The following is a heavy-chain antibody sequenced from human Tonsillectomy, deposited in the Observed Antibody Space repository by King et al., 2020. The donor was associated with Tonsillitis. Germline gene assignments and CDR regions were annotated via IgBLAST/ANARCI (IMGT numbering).Heavy chain of an antibody. V-gene: IGHV3-30*18. D-gene: IGHD2-21*02. J-gene: IGHJ2*01. CDR3: AKDTPPYCGGDCGDWYFDL. CDR1: GFTFRSYG. Sequence: VQLVESGGGVVQPGRSLRLSCATSGFTFRSYGMHWVRQAPGKGLEWVAIISYDGSSEYYTDSVKGRFTISRDNSKTTLYLQMNSLRAEDTAVYYCAKDTPPYCGGDCGDWYFDLWGRGTLVTVSS. CDR2: ISYDGSSE.